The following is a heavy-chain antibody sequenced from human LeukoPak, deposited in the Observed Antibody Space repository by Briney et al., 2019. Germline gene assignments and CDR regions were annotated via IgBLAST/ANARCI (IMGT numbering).Heavy chain of an antibody. J-gene: IGHJ4*02. V-gene: IGHV1-2*02. CDR1: GYTFTADY. Sequence: ASVKVSCKASGYTFTADYIHWGRQAPGQGRGWMGWINPNSGGTNYAQKIQGRVTMTRDTSINTAYMELSRLRSDDTAVYYCARGERDGDLDSWGQGTLVTVSS. CDR3: ARGERDGDLDS. CDR2: INPNSGGT. D-gene: IGHD4-17*01.